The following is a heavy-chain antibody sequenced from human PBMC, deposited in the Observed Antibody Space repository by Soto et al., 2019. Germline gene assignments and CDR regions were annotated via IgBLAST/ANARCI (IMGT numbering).Heavy chain of an antibody. Sequence: PGGSLRLSCAASGFTFSSYAMHWVRQAPGKGLEWVAVISYDGSNKYYADSVKGRFTISRDNSKNTLYLQMNSLRAEDTAVYYCARERVGAHRPFDYWGQGTLVTVSS. CDR3: ARERVGAHRPFDY. V-gene: IGHV3-30-3*01. D-gene: IGHD1-26*01. J-gene: IGHJ4*02. CDR2: ISYDGSNK. CDR1: GFTFSSYA.